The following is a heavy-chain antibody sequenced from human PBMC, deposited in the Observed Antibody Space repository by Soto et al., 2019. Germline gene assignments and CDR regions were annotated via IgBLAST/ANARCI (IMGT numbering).Heavy chain of an antibody. D-gene: IGHD3-10*01. Sequence: QPQLQESGPGLVKPSETLSLTCTVSGASISSSNYYWGWIRQPPEKGLEWIGSIFNSGSTDYNPSIKSRVTISLDTSNNQFSLKLSSVTAADTAMYYCASFVVGTMHWAWGQGTLVTVSS. J-gene: IGHJ5*02. V-gene: IGHV4-39*01. CDR3: ASFVVGTMHWA. CDR1: GASISSSNYY. CDR2: IFNSGST.